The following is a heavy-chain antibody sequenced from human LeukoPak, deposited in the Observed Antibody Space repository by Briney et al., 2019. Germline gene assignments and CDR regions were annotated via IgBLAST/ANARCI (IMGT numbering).Heavy chain of an antibody. CDR3: AREKITMVRRKYYYGMDV. D-gene: IGHD3-10*01. CDR1: GFTCSSYC. J-gene: IGHJ6*04. Sequence: GGSLRLSCAASGFTCSSYCMHWVRQAPGKGLAWVSCINSDGSSTSYADSVKGRFTISRDNAKNTLYLQMNSLRAEDTAVYYCAREKITMVRRKYYYGMDVWGKGTTVTVSS. V-gene: IGHV3-74*01. CDR2: INSDGSST.